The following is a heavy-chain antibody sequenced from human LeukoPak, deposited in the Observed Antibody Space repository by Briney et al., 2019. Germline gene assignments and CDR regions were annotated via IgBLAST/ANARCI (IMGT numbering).Heavy chain of an antibody. CDR2: IRSSGDIT. J-gene: IGHJ4*02. D-gene: IGHD3-9*01. V-gene: IGHV3-23*01. CDR3: ARDGYYDILTGYYGPFDY. Sequence: GGSLRLSCVASGFAFSTYAMSWVRQAPGKGLEWVSAIRSSGDITYYADFVKGRFTISRDTSKNTLYLQINSLGAEDTAVYYCARDGYYDILTGYYGPFDYWGQGTLVTVSS. CDR1: GFAFSTYA.